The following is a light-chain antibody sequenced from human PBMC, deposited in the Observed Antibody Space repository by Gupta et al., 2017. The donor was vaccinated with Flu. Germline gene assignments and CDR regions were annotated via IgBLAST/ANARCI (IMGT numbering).Light chain of an antibody. CDR2: GAS. Sequence: EIVLTQSPGTLSLSPGEGATLSCRASQSLSSRSLAWYQQKPGQAPRLLMYGASSRATGVTDRFSGSGSGTDFTRASSRVEADDFEGYEGQPYRSFGQGTKVEIK. CDR1: QSLSSRS. CDR3: QPYRS. J-gene: IGKJ2*03. V-gene: IGKV3-20*01.